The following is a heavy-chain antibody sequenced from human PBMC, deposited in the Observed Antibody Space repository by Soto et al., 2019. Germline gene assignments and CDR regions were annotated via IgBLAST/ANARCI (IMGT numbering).Heavy chain of an antibody. CDR1: GGSISSGGYS. D-gene: IGHD1-26*01. Sequence: PSETLSLTCAVSGGSISSGGYSWSWIRQPPGKGLEWIGYIYHSGSTYYNPSLKSRVTISVDRSKNQFYRKLSSVTAADTAVYYCARQDSGSYYDYYYYGMDVWGQGTTVTVSS. J-gene: IGHJ6*02. CDR3: ARQDSGSYYDYYYYGMDV. V-gene: IGHV4-30-2*01. CDR2: IYHSGST.